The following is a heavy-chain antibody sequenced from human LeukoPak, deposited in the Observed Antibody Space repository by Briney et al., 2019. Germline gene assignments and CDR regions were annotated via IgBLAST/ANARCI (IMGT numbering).Heavy chain of an antibody. CDR2: IWYDGSNK. CDR3: ARGSEIAAPRPFDY. CDR1: GFTFSSYV. V-gene: IGHV3-33*01. Sequence: GRSLRLSCAASGFTFSSYVMHWVRQAPVKGLEWVAVIWYDGSNKYYADSVKGRFTISRDNSKNTLYLQMNSLRTKDTAVYYCARGSEIAAPRPFDYWGQGTLVTVSS. D-gene: IGHD6-13*01. J-gene: IGHJ4*02.